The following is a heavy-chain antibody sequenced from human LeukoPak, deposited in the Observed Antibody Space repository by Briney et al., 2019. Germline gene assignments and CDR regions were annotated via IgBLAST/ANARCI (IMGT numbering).Heavy chain of an antibody. V-gene: IGHV4-31*03. CDR3: ARHRASGSGSSPFVPPYNWFDP. D-gene: IGHD3-10*01. CDR1: GGSISSGGYY. CDR2: IYYSGST. Sequence: SETLSLTCTVSGGSISSGGYYWSWIRQHPGKGLEWIGYIYYSGSTYYNPSLKSRVTISVDTSKNQFSLKLSSVTAADTAVYYCARHRASGSGSSPFVPPYNWFDPWGQGTLVTVSS. J-gene: IGHJ5*02.